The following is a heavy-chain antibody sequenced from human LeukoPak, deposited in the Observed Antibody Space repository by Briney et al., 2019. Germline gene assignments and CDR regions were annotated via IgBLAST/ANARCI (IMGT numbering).Heavy chain of an antibody. Sequence: ASVKVSCKASGYTFTGYYVHWVRQAPGQGLEWMGWINHNSGGTNYAQKFQGRVTMTRDTSISTAYMELSRLRSDDTAVYFCARDPGSITLVRGLIGYFDYWGQGTLVTVSS. J-gene: IGHJ4*02. V-gene: IGHV1-2*02. D-gene: IGHD3-10*01. CDR2: INHNSGGT. CDR1: GYTFTGYY. CDR3: ARDPGSITLVRGLIGYFDY.